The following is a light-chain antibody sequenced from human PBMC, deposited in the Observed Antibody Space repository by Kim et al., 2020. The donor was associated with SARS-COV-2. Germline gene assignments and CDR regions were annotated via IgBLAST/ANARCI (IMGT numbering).Light chain of an antibody. CDR2: GAS. V-gene: IGKV3D-7*01. CDR3: QQDYNLPPT. J-gene: IGKJ2*01. CDR1: QSVSSSY. Sequence: PGERVTLSCRASQSVSSSYLTWYQQKPGQAPRLLIYGASTRATGIPARFSGSGSGTDFTLTISRLQPEDFAVYYCQQDYNLPPTFGQGTKLE.